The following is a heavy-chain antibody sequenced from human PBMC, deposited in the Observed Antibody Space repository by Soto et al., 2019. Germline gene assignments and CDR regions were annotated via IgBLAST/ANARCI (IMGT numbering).Heavy chain of an antibody. Sequence: ASVKVSCKASGYTFTSYDINWVRQATGQGLEWMGWMNPNSGNTGYAQKFQGRVTMTRNTSISTAYMELSSLRSEDTAVYYCARKKPYDFWSGFYYYYYMDVWGKGTTVTVSS. CDR3: ARKKPYDFWSGFYYYYYMDV. J-gene: IGHJ6*03. CDR2: MNPNSGNT. D-gene: IGHD3-3*01. V-gene: IGHV1-8*01. CDR1: GYTFTSYD.